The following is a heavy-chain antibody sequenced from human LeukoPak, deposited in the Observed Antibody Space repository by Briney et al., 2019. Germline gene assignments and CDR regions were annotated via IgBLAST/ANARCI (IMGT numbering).Heavy chain of an antibody. CDR1: GGSISSYY. Sequence: KSSETLSLTCTVSGGSISSYYWSWIRQPPGKGLEWIGYIYYSGSTNYNPSLKSRVTISVHTSKNQFSLKLSSVTAADTAVYYCARVGGSSWSYFDYWGQGTLVTVSS. V-gene: IGHV4-59*01. CDR2: IYYSGST. J-gene: IGHJ4*02. CDR3: ARVGGSSWSYFDY. D-gene: IGHD6-13*01.